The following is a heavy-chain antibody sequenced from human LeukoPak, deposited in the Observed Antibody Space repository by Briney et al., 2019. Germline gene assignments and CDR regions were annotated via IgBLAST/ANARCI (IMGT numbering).Heavy chain of an antibody. D-gene: IGHD6-13*01. CDR3: AKGLAAADIV. J-gene: IGHJ4*02. CDR1: GFTFSSYG. CDR2: ISYDGSNK. Sequence: GGSLRLSCAASGFTFSSYGMHWVRQAPGKGLEWVAVISYDGSNKYYADSVKGRFTISRDNSKNTLCLQMNSLRAEDTAVYYCAKGLAAADIVWGQGTLVTVSS. V-gene: IGHV3-30*18.